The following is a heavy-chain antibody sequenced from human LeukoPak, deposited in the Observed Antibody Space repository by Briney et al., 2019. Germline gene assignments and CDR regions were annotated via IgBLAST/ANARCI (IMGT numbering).Heavy chain of an antibody. Sequence: SGGSLRLSCAASGFTFSGHAMHWVRQAPGKGLEWVALISFDETNKYYADSVKGRFAISRDNSKNTLSLQMNSLRAEDTAVYYCTSASSVSGLYYWEWGQGTLVTVSS. D-gene: IGHD3-10*01. V-gene: IGHV3-30*09. CDR3: TSASSVSGLYYWE. CDR1: GFTFSGHA. CDR2: ISFDETNK. J-gene: IGHJ4*02.